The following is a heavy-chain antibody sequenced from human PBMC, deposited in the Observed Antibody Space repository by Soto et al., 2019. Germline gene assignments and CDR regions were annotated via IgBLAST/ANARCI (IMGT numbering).Heavy chain of an antibody. Sequence: SETLSLTCTVSGGSISSSDYFWTWIRQPPGKGLEWMGYIFHTGTTYYNPSLKSRVTISVDTSKNQFSLKLSSVTAADAAVYYCARLMGEVVAANNWFDPWGQGTLVTVSS. CDR3: ARLMGEVVAANNWFDP. J-gene: IGHJ5*02. CDR1: GGSISSSDYF. CDR2: IFHTGTT. D-gene: IGHD2-15*01. V-gene: IGHV4-30-4*01.